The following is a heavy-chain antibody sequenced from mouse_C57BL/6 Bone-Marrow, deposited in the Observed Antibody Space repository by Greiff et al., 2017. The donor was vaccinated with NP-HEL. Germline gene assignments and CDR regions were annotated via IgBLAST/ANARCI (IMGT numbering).Heavy chain of an antibody. CDR3: ANYDYVPYGRYFSV. CDR2: IDPSDSYT. Sequence: QVHVKQPGAELVMPGASVKLSCKASGYTFTSYWMHWVKQRPGQGLEWIGEIDPSDSYTNYNQKFKGKSTLTVDKSSSTAYMQLSSLTSEDSAVYYCANYDYVPYGRYFSVWGTGTTVTVSS. CDR1: GYTFTSYW. J-gene: IGHJ1*03. D-gene: IGHD2-4*01. V-gene: IGHV1-69*01.